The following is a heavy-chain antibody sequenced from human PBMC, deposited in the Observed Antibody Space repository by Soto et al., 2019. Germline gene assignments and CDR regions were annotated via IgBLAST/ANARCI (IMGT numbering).Heavy chain of an antibody. J-gene: IGHJ5*02. CDR2: MNPNSGNT. V-gene: IGHV1-8*01. CDR1: GYTFTSYD. D-gene: IGHD3-3*01. CDR3: ARDYDFWSGNWFDP. Sequence: GASVKVSCKASGYTFTSYDINWARQATGQGLEWMGWMNPNSGNTGYAQKFQGRVTMTRNTSISTAYMELSSLRSEDTAVYYCARDYDFWSGNWFDPWGQGTLVTVSS.